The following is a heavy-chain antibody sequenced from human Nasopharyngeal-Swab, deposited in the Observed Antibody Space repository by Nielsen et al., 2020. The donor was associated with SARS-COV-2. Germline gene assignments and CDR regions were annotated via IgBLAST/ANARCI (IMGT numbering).Heavy chain of an antibody. V-gene: IGHV3-7*01. J-gene: IGHJ4*02. CDR1: EFTFSSYW. CDR3: ARDSKVRVVGFDY. Sequence: GESLKISCAASEFTFSSYWMSWVRQAPGKGLERVANIKQDGSEKYYVDSVKGRFTISRDNAKNSLYLQMNSLRAEDTAVYYCARDSKVRVVGFDYWGQGTLVTVSS. CDR2: IKQDGSEK. D-gene: IGHD3-10*01.